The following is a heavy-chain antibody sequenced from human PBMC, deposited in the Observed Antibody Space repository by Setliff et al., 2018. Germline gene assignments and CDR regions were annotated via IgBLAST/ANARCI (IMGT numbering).Heavy chain of an antibody. J-gene: IGHJ4*02. Sequence: PSETLSLTCTVSGGSISSYYWSWIRQPPGKGLEWIGYIYYSGSTNYNPSLKSRVTISVDTSKNQFSLKLSSVTAADTAVYYCARQVYGIFDYWGQGTRVTVSS. D-gene: IGHD4-17*01. V-gene: IGHV4-59*01. CDR2: IYYSGST. CDR3: ARQVYGIFDY. CDR1: GGSISSYY.